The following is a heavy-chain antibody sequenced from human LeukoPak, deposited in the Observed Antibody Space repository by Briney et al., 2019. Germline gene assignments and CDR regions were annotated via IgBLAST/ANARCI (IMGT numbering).Heavy chain of an antibody. CDR2: IYHSGST. J-gene: IGHJ4*02. Sequence: SETLSLTCTVSGGSISSGGYHWSWIRQPPGKGLEWIGYIYHSGSTYYNPSLKSRVTISVDRSKNQFSLKLSSVTAADTAVYYCARVLYSSHYYFDYWGQGTLVTVSS. CDR1: GGSISSGGYH. CDR3: ARVLYSSHYYFDY. D-gene: IGHD6-13*01. V-gene: IGHV4-30-2*01.